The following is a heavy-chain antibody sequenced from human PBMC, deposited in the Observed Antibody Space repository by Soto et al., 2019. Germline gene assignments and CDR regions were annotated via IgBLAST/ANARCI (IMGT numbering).Heavy chain of an antibody. D-gene: IGHD3-22*01. J-gene: IGHJ3*01. CDR3: ARGLGYDANCYCLAAFEL. CDR1: GASLSSGNYY. Sequence: QVQLQESGPGLAKPSQTLSLTCTVSGASLSSGNYYWTWIRQVPGKDLEWMGHIFHTGTSFSTPSLRSLLRMSIDTSDNQFSLTLISVTASDTAVYYCARGLGYDANCYCLAAFELWGQGTMVSVSA. CDR2: IFHTGTS. V-gene: IGHV4-31*01.